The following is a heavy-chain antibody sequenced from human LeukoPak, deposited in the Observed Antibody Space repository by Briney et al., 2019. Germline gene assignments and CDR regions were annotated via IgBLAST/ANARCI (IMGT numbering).Heavy chain of an antibody. CDR3: ARDDEGRGTAMVLPPFDY. CDR1: GFTLSSYS. D-gene: IGHD5-18*01. CDR2: ISSSSSYI. V-gene: IGHV3-21*01. J-gene: IGHJ4*02. Sequence: RPGGSLRLSCAAYGFTLSSYSMNWVRQAPGKGLEWVSSISSSSSYIYYADSVKGRFTISRDNAKNSLYLQMNRLRAEDTAVYYCARDDEGRGTAMVLPPFDYWGQGTLVTVSS.